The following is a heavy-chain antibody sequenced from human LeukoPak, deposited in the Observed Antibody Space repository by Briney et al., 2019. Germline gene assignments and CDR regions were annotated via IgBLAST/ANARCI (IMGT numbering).Heavy chain of an antibody. CDR1: GFTFSTYT. J-gene: IGHJ4*02. Sequence: PGGSLRLSCAASGFTFSTYTMNWVRQAPGKGLEWVSSISRSSIFRYFADSVKGRFTISRDNAKNSLYLQMNSLRAEDTAVYYCARDSGGNSDYWGQGTLVTVSS. CDR2: ISRSSIFR. CDR3: ARDSGGNSDY. D-gene: IGHD4-23*01. V-gene: IGHV3-21*01.